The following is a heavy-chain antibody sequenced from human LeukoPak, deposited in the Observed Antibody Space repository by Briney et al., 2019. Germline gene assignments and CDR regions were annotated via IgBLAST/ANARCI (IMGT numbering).Heavy chain of an antibody. D-gene: IGHD2-15*01. Sequence: ASVKVSCKTSGYTFPDYYMQWVRQAPGQGLEWMGWINPSDGDTKSARKFQGRVTMTRDTSISTAYLELSRLTSDDTAIYYCARDCSGADCYSGNAFDIWGQGTMVTVSS. V-gene: IGHV1-2*02. CDR3: ARDCSGADCYSGNAFDI. J-gene: IGHJ3*02. CDR2: INPSDGDT. CDR1: GYTFPDYY.